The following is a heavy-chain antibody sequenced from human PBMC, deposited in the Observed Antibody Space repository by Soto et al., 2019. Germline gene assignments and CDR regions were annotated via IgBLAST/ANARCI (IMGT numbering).Heavy chain of an antibody. CDR2: INPSGGST. V-gene: IGHV1-46*01. CDR3: AGDGGYPLLSPYSYGGMDV. J-gene: IGHJ6*02. CDR1: GYTFTSYY. D-gene: IGHD2-2*01. Sequence: QVQLVQSGAEVKKPGASVKVSCKASGYTFTSYYMHWVRQAPGQGLEWMGIINPSGGSTSYAQKCQGRAAMPRGTATSTVYMGLSSLRSEVTAVYYWAGDGGYPLLSPYSYGGMDVWGQGTTVTVSS.